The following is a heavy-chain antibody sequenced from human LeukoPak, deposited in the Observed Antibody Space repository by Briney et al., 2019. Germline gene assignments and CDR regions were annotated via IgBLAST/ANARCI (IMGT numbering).Heavy chain of an antibody. J-gene: IGHJ4*02. D-gene: IGHD4-17*01. V-gene: IGHV3-30*02. CDR2: IPSDGSDT. Sequence: GGSLRLSCAASVFTFSTYGFHWVRQAPGKGLEWVAFIPSDGSDTYYANSVKGRFTISRDNSKNTLYLQMNSLRSEDTAVYYCAKGLGDYDDFRLGYWGQGTLVTVSS. CDR1: VFTFSTYG. CDR3: AKGLGDYDDFRLGY.